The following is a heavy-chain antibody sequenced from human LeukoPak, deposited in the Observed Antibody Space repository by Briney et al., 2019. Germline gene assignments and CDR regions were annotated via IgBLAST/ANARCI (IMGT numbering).Heavy chain of an antibody. CDR1: GGSFSTYY. Sequence: PSETLSLTCAVYGGSFSTYYWTWIRQSPGKGLEWIGEINQSGSTNYNPSLKSRVTISVDTSKNQFSLKLSSVTAADTAVYYCARVPAISKYQLLSSPFDYGGQGTLVTVSS. V-gene: IGHV4-34*01. D-gene: IGHD2-2*01. CDR2: INQSGST. CDR3: ARVPAISKYQLLSSPFDY. J-gene: IGHJ4*02.